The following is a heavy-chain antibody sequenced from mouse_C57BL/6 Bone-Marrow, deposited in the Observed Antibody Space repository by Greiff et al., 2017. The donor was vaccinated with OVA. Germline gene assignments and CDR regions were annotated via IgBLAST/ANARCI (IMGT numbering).Heavy chain of an antibody. Sequence: EVQGVESGEGLVKPGGSLKLSCAASGFTFSSYAMSWVRQTPEKRLEWVAYISSGGDYIYYAATVKGRFTISRDNARNTRYLQMSSLKSEDTAMYYCTRDTPLRRSLAMDYWGQGTSVTVSS. D-gene: IGHD1-1*01. V-gene: IGHV5-9-1*02. CDR2: ISSGGDYI. CDR1: GFTFSSYA. CDR3: TRDTPLRRSLAMDY. J-gene: IGHJ4*01.